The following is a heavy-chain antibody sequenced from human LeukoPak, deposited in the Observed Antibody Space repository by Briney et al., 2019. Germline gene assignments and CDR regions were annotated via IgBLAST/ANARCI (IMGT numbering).Heavy chain of an antibody. CDR2: IYHSGST. CDR1: GDSISSGYY. CDR3: ARRPHYYYYMDV. J-gene: IGHJ6*03. Sequence: PSETLSLTCAVSGDSISSGYYWGWIRQPPGKGLEWIGSIYHSGSTYYNPSLKSRVTISVDTSKNQFSLKLSSVTAADTAVYYCARRPHYYYYMDVWGKGTTVTVSS. D-gene: IGHD1-14*01. V-gene: IGHV4-38-2*01.